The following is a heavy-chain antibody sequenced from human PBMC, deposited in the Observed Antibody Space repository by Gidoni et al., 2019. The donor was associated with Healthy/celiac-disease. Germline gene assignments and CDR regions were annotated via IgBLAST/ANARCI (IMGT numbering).Heavy chain of an antibody. CDR1: GGSFSGYY. D-gene: IGHD2-2*01. V-gene: IGHV4-34*01. CDR3: ARQNVVVPAAILWSSGMDV. CDR2: INHSGST. J-gene: IGHJ6*02. Sequence: QVQLQQWGAGLLKPSETLSLTCAVYGGSFSGYYWSWIRQPPGKGLEWIGEINHSGSTNYNPSLKSRVTISVDTSKNQFSLKLSSVTAADTAVYYCARQNVVVPAAILWSSGMDVWGQGTTVTVSS.